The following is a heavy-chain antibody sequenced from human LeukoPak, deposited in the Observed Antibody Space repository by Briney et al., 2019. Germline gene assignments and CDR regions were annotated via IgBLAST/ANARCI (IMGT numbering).Heavy chain of an antibody. CDR2: IKQDGSEK. Sequence: GGSLRLSCAASGFTFSSYWMSWVRQAPGKGLEWVANIKQDGSEKYYVDSVKGRFTISRDNAKNSLYLQMNSLRAEDTAVYYCARDWDYYDSSGYYDYFDYWGQGTLVTVSS. J-gene: IGHJ4*02. V-gene: IGHV3-7*01. D-gene: IGHD3-22*01. CDR1: GFTFSSYW. CDR3: ARDWDYYDSSGYYDYFDY.